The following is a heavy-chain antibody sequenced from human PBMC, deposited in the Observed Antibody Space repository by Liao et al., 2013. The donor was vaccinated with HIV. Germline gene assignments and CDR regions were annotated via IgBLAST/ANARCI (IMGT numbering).Heavy chain of an antibody. D-gene: IGHD3-10*01. V-gene: IGHV4-4*08. CDR2: IYTSGST. CDR3: ARAWFHDAFDI. CDR1: GGSISSYY. Sequence: QVQLQESGPGLVKPSETLSLTCTVSGGSISSYYWSWIRQPPGKGLEWIGYIYTSGSTNYNPSLKSRVTISVDTSKNQFSLKLSSVTAADTAVYYCARAWFHDAFDIWGQGTMVTVS. J-gene: IGHJ3*02.